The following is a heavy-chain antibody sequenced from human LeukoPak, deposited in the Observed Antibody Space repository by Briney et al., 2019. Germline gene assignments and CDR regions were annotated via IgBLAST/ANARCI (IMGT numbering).Heavy chain of an antibody. D-gene: IGHD3-10*01. V-gene: IGHV1-46*01. CDR1: GYTFTSYY. CDR2: INPSGGST. J-gene: IGHJ5*02. CDR3: ARGTYITMVRGVIHWFDP. Sequence: ASVKVSCKSSGYTFTSYYMHWVRQAPGQGLEWMGIINPSGGSTSYAQKFQGRVTMTRDTSTSTVYMELSSLRSEDTAVYYCARGTYITMVRGVIHWFDPWAREPWSPSPQ.